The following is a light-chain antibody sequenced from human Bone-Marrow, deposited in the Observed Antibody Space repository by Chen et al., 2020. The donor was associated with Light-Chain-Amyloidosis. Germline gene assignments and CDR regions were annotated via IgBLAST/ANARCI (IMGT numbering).Light chain of an antibody. CDR2: RDT. V-gene: IGLV3-25*03. CDR1: DLPTKY. CDR3: QSADSSGTYEVI. J-gene: IGLJ2*01. Sequence: SYELTQPPSVSVSPGQTARITCSGDDLPTKYAYWYQQKPGQAPVLVIHRDTERPSGISERFSGSRSGTTATLTISGVQAEDEAYYHCQSADSSGTYEVIFGGGTKLTVL.